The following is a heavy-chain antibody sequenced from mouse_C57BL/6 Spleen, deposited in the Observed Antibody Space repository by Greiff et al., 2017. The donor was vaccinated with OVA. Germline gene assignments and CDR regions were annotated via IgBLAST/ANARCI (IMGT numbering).Heavy chain of an antibody. CDR1: GYTFTSYW. Sequence: QVQLQQPGAELVKPGASVKLSCKASGYTFTSYWMQWVKQRPGQGLEWIGEIDPSDSYTNYNQKFKGKATLTVDTSSSTAYMQLSSLTSEDSAVYYCARPITTVDAMDYWGQGTSVTVSS. J-gene: IGHJ4*01. CDR3: ARPITTVDAMDY. D-gene: IGHD1-1*01. V-gene: IGHV1-50*01. CDR2: IDPSDSYT.